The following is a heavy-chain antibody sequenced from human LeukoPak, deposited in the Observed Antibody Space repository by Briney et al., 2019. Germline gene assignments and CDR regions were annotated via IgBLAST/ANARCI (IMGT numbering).Heavy chain of an antibody. D-gene: IGHD6-19*01. CDR2: IYHSGST. CDR3: ASSGAVAGSFDY. J-gene: IGHJ4*02. CDR1: GGSISSGGYS. Sequence: SETLSLTCAVSGGSISSGGYSWSWIRQPPGKGLEWIGYIYHSGSTYYNPSLKSRVTISVDTSKNQFSLKLSSVTAADTAVYYCASSGAVAGSFDYWGQGTLVTVSS. V-gene: IGHV4-30-2*01.